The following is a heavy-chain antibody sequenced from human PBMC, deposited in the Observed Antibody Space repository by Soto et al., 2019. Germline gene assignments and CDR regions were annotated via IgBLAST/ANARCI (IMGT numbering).Heavy chain of an antibody. J-gene: IGHJ4*02. V-gene: IGHV3-23*01. D-gene: IGHD3-10*01. CDR3: AKDRGDGYNTEYYFDY. Sequence: CAAFGFTFSTNSMAWVRQTPGKGLEWVSGLSVGGDRTFYLESVKGRFTISRDNSKNTLYLQMNSLRAEDTAVYYCAKDRGDGYNTEYYFDYWGQGTLVTVSS. CDR2: LSVGGDRT. CDR1: GFTFSTNS.